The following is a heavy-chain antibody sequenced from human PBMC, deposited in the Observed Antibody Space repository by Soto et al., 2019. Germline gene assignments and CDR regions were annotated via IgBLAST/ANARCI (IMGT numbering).Heavy chain of an antibody. D-gene: IGHD5-18*01. J-gene: IGHJ3*02. CDR3: ARDIWDTAMVSAFDI. CDR1: GGSISSGDYY. V-gene: IGHV4-30-4*01. CDR2: IYYSGST. Sequence: QVQLQESGPGLVKPSQTLSLTCTVSGGSISSGDYYWSWIRQPPGKGLEWIGYIYYSGSTYYNPSLKSRVSISVDTSKNQFSLKLSSVTAADTAVYYCARDIWDTAMVSAFDIWGQGTMVTVSS.